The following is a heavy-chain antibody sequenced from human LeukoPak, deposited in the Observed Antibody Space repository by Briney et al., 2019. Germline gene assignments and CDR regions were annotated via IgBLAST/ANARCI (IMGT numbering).Heavy chain of an antibody. Sequence: KPSETLSLTXAVYGGSFSGYYWSWIRQAPGKGLEWIGEINHSGSTNYNPSLKSRVTISVDTSKSQFSLKLSSVTAADTAVYYCARAQDWYSSREEGDYWGQGTLVTVSS. CDR2: INHSGST. CDR1: GGSFSGYY. CDR3: ARAQDWYSSREEGDY. J-gene: IGHJ4*02. D-gene: IGHD6-13*01. V-gene: IGHV4-34*01.